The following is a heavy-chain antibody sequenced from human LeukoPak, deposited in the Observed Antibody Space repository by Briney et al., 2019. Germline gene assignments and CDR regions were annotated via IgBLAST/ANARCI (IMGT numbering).Heavy chain of an antibody. D-gene: IGHD1-1*01. Sequence: ASVKVSCKASGGTFSSYAISWVRQAPGQGLEWMGGIIPIFGTANYAQKFQGRVTMTRDTSTSTVYMELSSLRSEDTAVYYCAREERGCLCYWGQGTLVTVSS. CDR1: GGTFSSYA. J-gene: IGHJ4*02. CDR2: IIPIFGTA. CDR3: AREERGCLCY. V-gene: IGHV1-69*05.